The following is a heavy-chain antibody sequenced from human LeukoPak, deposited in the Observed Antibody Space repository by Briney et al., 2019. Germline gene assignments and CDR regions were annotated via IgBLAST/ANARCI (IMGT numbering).Heavy chain of an antibody. D-gene: IGHD3-10*01. V-gene: IGHV4-34*12. Sequence: SETLSLTCAVYGGSFSGYYWSWVRQPPGKGLEWIGNIFYSGSTYYSPSLKSRVTISLDTSRNQFSLKLNSVTAADTAVYYCAKSNGYGLVDIWGQGTMVTVSS. CDR2: IFYSGST. J-gene: IGHJ3*02. CDR3: AKSNGYGLVDI. CDR1: GGSFSGYY.